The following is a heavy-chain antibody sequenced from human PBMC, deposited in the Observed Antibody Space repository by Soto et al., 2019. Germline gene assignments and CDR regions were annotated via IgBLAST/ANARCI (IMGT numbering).Heavy chain of an antibody. CDR3: ATSMRSVSNGTTTY. D-gene: IGHD1-26*01. V-gene: IGHV3-74*01. J-gene: IGHJ4*02. Sequence: EVQLVESGGALVQPGGSLRLSGAASGFTFSNYLMHWVRQAPGKRLVLISGMNSNGSKTVYADAVKGRFTISRDNAQNFLYLHMNSRRVAEPAVSYCATSMRSVSNGTTTYLRQGTLVTVSS. CDR1: GFTFSNYL. CDR2: MNSNGSKT.